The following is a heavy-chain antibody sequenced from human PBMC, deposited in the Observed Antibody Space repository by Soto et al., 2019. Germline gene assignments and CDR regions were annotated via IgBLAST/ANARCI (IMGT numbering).Heavy chain of an antibody. D-gene: IGHD3-16*01. J-gene: IGHJ4*02. CDR3: AKDLKARSPRGGTPPYYFDY. Sequence: GGSLRLSCAASGFTFSSYAMSWVRQAPGKGLEWVSAISGSGGSTYYADSVKGRFTISRDNSKNTLYLQMNSLRAEDTAVYYCAKDLKARSPRGGTPPYYFDYWGQGTLVTVSS. V-gene: IGHV3-23*01. CDR2: ISGSGGST. CDR1: GFTFSSYA.